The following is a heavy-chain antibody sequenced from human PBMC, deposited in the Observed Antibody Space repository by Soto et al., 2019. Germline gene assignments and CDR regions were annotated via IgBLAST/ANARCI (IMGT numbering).Heavy chain of an antibody. CDR3: TARAYCSGGSCYDAFDI. V-gene: IGHV3-49*03. D-gene: IGHD2-15*01. CDR2: IRSKAYGGTT. CDR1: GFTFGDYA. Sequence: GGSLRLTCTASGFTFGDYAMSWFRQAPGKGLEWVGFIRSKAYGGTTEYAASVKGRFTISRDDSKSIAYLQMNSLKTEDTAVYYCTARAYCSGGSCYDAFDIWGQGTMVTVSS. J-gene: IGHJ3*02.